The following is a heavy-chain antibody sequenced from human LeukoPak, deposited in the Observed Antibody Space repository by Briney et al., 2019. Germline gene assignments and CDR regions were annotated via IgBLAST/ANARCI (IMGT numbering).Heavy chain of an antibody. V-gene: IGHV1-69*04. Sequence: ASVKVSCKASGGTFSSYAISWVRQAPGQGLEWMGRIIPILGIANYAQKFQGRVTITADKSTSTAYMELSSLRSEDTAVYYCARAPRWLQPNTVDYWGQGTLVTVSS. CDR2: IIPILGIA. J-gene: IGHJ4*02. D-gene: IGHD5-24*01. CDR1: GGTFSSYA. CDR3: ARAPRWLQPNTVDY.